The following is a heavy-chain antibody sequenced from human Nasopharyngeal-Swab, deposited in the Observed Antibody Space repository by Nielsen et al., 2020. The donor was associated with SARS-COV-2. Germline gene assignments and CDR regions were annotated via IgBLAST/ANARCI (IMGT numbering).Heavy chain of an antibody. J-gene: IGHJ4*02. CDR1: GFTFSSYS. Sequence: GESLKISCAASGFTFSSYSMNWVRQAPGKGLEWVSSISSSSSYIYYADSVKGRFTISRDNTKNSLYLQMNTLRAEDTGVYYCARDTGTRYWGQGTLVTVSS. D-gene: IGHD1-1*01. V-gene: IGHV3-21*01. CDR2: ISSSSSYI. CDR3: ARDTGTRY.